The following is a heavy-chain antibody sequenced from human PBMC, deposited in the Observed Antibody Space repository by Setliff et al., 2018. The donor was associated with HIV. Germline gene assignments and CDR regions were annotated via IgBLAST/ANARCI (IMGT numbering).Heavy chain of an antibody. V-gene: IGHV4-39*01. CDR1: GDSISNSAYF. CDR3: ARRLVVVAAEDYFDS. Sequence: LSLTCSVSGDSISNSAYFWGWVRQPSGKGLEYIGSIYYNGDTYYNPSLKSRVTISVDTSNNQFSLKLRSVTAADTAVYYCARRLVVVAAEDYFDSWGQGALVTVSS. J-gene: IGHJ4*02. D-gene: IGHD2-15*01. CDR2: IYYNGDT.